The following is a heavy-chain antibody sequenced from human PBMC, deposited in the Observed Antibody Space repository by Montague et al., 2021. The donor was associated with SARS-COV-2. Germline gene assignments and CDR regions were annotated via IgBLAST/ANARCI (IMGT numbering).Heavy chain of an antibody. D-gene: IGHD4-11*01. Sequence: CAISGDSVSSNIATWNWIRQSPSRDLEWLGRTYYRSKWYNDYAESVKSRITIDPDTSKHQFSLHLNSVTPVDTAVYYCARISVGSKYYFDFWGQGTLVTVSS. V-gene: IGHV6-1*01. CDR2: TYYRSKWYN. CDR3: ARISVGSKYYFDF. CDR1: GDSVSSNIAT. J-gene: IGHJ4*02.